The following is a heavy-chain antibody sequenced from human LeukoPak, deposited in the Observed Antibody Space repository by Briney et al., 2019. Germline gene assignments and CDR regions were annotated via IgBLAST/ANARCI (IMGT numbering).Heavy chain of an antibody. CDR3: ATDPHGPYWYFDL. V-gene: IGHV1-69*13. CDR2: IIPIFGTA. J-gene: IGHJ2*01. CDR1: GGTFSSYA. Sequence: ASVKVSCKASGGTFSSYAISWVRQAPGQGLEWMGGIIPIFGTANYAQKFQGRVTITADESTSTAYMELRSLRSDDTAVYYCATDPHGPYWYFDLWGRGTLVTVSS.